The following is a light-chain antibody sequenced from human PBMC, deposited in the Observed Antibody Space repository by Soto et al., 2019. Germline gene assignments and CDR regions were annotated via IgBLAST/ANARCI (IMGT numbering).Light chain of an antibody. CDR1: SIDIRLYNH. CDR3: SSYGASSTL. V-gene: IGLV2-14*03. J-gene: IGLJ2*01. Sequence: QSAPTQPASVSGAPGQSITIPCPGSSIDIRLYNHVSWYQQHPGQAPKLLIYDVSYRPSGISDRFSGSKSGNTASLTISGLQPEDEADYYCSSYGASSTLFGGGTKVTVL. CDR2: DVS.